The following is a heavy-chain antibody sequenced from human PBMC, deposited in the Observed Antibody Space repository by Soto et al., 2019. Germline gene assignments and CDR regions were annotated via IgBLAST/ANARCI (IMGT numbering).Heavy chain of an antibody. Sequence: GGSLRLSCAASGFTFSSYAMHWVRQAPGKGLEWVAVISYDGSNKYYADSVKGRFTISRDNSKDTLYLQTNSLRAEDTAVYYCASWDGYNKYFFGWGQGTLVTVSS. CDR3: ASWDGYNKYFFG. CDR2: ISYDGSNK. V-gene: IGHV3-30-3*01. J-gene: IGHJ4*02. CDR1: GFTFSSYA. D-gene: IGHD4-4*01.